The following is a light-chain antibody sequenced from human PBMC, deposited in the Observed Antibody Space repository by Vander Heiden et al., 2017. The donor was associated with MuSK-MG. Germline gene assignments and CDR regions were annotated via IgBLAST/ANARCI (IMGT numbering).Light chain of an antibody. CDR1: QSVGSD. CDR3: QQYNQWPRT. V-gene: IGKV3-15*01. J-gene: IGKJ1*01. Sequence: EIVMTQSPATLSVSPGERATVSCRASQSVGSDLAWYQQKPGQAPRLLIYGASFRATGIPARISGSGSGTEFTLTISSLQSEDFGLFYCQQYNQWPRTFGQGTKVESK. CDR2: GAS.